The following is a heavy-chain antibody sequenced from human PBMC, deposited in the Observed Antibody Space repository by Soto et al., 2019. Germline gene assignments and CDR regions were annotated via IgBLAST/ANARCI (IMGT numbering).Heavy chain of an antibody. V-gene: IGHV3-30-3*01. CDR1: GFALSVYA. Sequence: QVQLVESGGGVVQPGRSLRLSCAASGFALSVYAMHWVRQAPGKGLEWVAVISYDGTIKHYMDSVKGRFTISRDNSKNMLFLQMNSLSPEDTAVFYCARGERSGYYDSWGLGTLVTVPS. CDR3: ARGERSGYYDS. D-gene: IGHD3-3*01. CDR2: ISYDGTIK. J-gene: IGHJ4*02.